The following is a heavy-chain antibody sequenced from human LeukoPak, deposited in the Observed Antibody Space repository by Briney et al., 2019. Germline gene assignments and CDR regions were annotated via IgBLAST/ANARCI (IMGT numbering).Heavy chain of an antibody. CDR3: ARIRYYYHRGPDSDLYYFDY. CDR2: ISSSSSYI. CDR1: GFTLSNYN. V-gene: IGHV3-21*04. Sequence: GESLKISCAASGFTLSNYNMNWVRQAPGKGLEWVSSISSSSSYITYADSVKGRFTISRDNAKNSLYLQMHSLRAEDTAVYYCARIRYYYHRGPDSDLYYFDYWGQGTLVTVSP. D-gene: IGHD3-22*01. J-gene: IGHJ4*02.